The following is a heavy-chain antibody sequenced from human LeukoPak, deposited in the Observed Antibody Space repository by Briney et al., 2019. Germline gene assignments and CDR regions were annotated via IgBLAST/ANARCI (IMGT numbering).Heavy chain of an antibody. CDR3: ARVMGSGSYYLFDY. Sequence: SVKVSCKASGGTFSSYAISWVRQAPGQGLEWMGGIIPIFGTANYAQKFQGRVMITTDESTSTAYMELSSLRSEDTAVYYCARVMGSGSYYLFDYWGQGTLVTVSS. CDR1: GGTFSSYA. V-gene: IGHV1-69*05. CDR2: IIPIFGTA. D-gene: IGHD1-26*01. J-gene: IGHJ4*02.